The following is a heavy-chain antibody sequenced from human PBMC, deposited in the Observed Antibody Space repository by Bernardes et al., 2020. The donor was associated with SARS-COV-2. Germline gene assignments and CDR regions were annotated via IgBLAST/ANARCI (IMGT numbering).Heavy chain of an antibody. CDR2: INTNTGNP. Sequence: ASVKVSCKASGYTFSSYGMNWVRQAPGQGLEWMGWINTNTGNPMYAQDFTGRFVFSLDTSVSTAYLQISNLKVEDTAIYYCAKDNTNWGQGTLVTVSS. CDR1: GYTFSSYG. CDR3: AKDNTN. V-gene: IGHV7-4-1*02. J-gene: IGHJ1*01.